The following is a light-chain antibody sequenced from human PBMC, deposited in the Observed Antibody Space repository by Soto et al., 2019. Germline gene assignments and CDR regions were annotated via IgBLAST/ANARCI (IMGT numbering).Light chain of an antibody. CDR3: MQGLQSPPT. CDR1: QSLLHSNGYNY. J-gene: IGKJ1*01. Sequence: DIVMTQSPLSLPVTPGEPASISCRSSQSLLHSNGYNYLDWYLQKPGQSPQLLIYWGSNRACGVPDTVSDSGSGTDVTLKLNRVEAEDVVVYFGMQGLQSPPTFGQGTKVEIK. V-gene: IGKV2-28*01. CDR2: WGS.